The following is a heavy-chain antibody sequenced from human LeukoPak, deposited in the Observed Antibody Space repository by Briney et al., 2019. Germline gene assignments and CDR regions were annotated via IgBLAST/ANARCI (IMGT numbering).Heavy chain of an antibody. CDR1: GFTFSHFW. CDR2: IKKTGSET. D-gene: IGHD2-15*01. CDR3: AREDGYCSGGNCYSYFDS. J-gene: IGHJ4*02. Sequence: GGSLRLSCAASGFTFSHFWMSWVRQAPGKGLEWVAYIKKTGSETYYVDSVKGRFTITRDNTRNSLFLQMYSLRAEDTAAYFCAREDGYCSGGNCYSYFDSWGQGTLVTVSS. V-gene: IGHV3-7*03.